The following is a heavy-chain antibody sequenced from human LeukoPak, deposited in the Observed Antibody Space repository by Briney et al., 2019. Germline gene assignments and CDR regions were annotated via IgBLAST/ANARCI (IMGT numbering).Heavy chain of an antibody. CDR2: IWYDGSEK. D-gene: IGHD5-24*01. CDR3: ARWADGRRLDY. Sequence: GGSLRLSCAASGFSFSDYAMSWVRQAPGKGLEWVAVIWYDGSEKYYADSVKGRFTISRDNSKNTLYLQMNSLRGEDTAVYYCARWADGRRLDYWGQGALVTVSS. CDR1: GFSFSDYA. V-gene: IGHV3-33*08. J-gene: IGHJ4*02.